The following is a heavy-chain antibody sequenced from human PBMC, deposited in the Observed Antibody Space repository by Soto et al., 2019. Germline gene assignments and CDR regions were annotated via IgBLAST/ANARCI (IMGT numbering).Heavy chain of an antibody. J-gene: IGHJ6*02. V-gene: IGHV3-23*01. D-gene: IGHD3-22*01. CDR1: GFTFSSYA. Sequence: PGGSLRLSCAASGFTFSSYAMSWVRQAPGKGLEWVSAISGSGGSTYYADSVKGRFTISRDNSKNTLYLQMNSLRAEDTAVYYCAKEKYYYDSSGYYYYYYGMDVWGQGTTVTVSS. CDR2: ISGSGGST. CDR3: AKEKYYYDSSGYYYYYYGMDV.